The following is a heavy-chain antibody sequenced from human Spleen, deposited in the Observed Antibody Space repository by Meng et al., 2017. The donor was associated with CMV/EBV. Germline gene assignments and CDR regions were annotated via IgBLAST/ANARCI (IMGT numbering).Heavy chain of an antibody. J-gene: IGHJ5*02. D-gene: IGHD2-15*01. CDR3: ARSRVVAATRGWFDP. CDR1: GSISSSYYF. Sequence: GSISSSYYFWGWLRQPPGKGLEWIGSIYYSGSTYYNPSLKSRVTISVDTSKNQFSLKLSSVTAADTAVYYCARSRVVAATRGWFDPWGQGTLVTVSS. V-gene: IGHV4-39*07. CDR2: IYYSGST.